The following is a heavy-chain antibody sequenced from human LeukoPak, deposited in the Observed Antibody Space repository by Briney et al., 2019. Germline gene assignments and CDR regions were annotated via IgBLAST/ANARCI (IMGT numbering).Heavy chain of an antibody. Sequence: GAAVNVSCRASGGTFSSYAISWVRQAAGQGLEWMGRIIPILGIANYAQKFQGRVTITADKSTSTAYMELSSLRSEGTAVYYCATSGAEGYSYGYRHHIDYWGQGTLVTVSS. D-gene: IGHD5-18*01. CDR1: GGTFSSYA. J-gene: IGHJ4*02. CDR2: IIPILGIA. V-gene: IGHV1-69*04. CDR3: ATSGAEGYSYGYRHHIDY.